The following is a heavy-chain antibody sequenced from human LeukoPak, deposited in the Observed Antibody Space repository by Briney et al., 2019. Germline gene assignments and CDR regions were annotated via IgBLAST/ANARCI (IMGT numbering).Heavy chain of an antibody. D-gene: IGHD6-13*01. CDR3: ARGVAAPDSAGWFDP. CDR2: IYYTGST. J-gene: IGHJ5*02. CDR1: GGSISSYY. V-gene: IGHV4-59*01. Sequence: SETLSLTCTVSGGSISSYYWSWIRQPPGKGLEWIGYIYYTGSTNYNPSLKSRVTISVDTSKNQLSLSLSSVTAADTAVYYCARGVAAPDSAGWFDPWGQGTLVTVSS.